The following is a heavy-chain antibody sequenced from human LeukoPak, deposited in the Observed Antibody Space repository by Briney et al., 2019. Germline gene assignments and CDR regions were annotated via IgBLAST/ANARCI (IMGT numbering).Heavy chain of an antibody. CDR1: GGSISSYY. D-gene: IGHD2-15*01. CDR2: IYYSGST. V-gene: IGHV4-59*01. J-gene: IGHJ5*02. Sequence: SETLSLTCTVSGGSISSYYWSWIRQPPGKGLEWIGYIYYSGSTNYNPSLKSRVTISVDTSKNQFSLKLSSVTAADTAVYYCARPPRGYCSGGSCYSENWFDPWGQGTLVTVSS. CDR3: ARPPRGYCSGGSCYSENWFDP.